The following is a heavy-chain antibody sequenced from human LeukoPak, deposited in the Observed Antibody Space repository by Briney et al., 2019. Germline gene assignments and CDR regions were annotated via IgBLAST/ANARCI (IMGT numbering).Heavy chain of an antibody. CDR1: GGPFSGYY. CDR2: INHSGRI. V-gene: IGHV4-34*01. J-gene: IGHJ6*03. D-gene: IGHD6-6*01. Sequence: PSETLSLTCAVYGGPFSGYYWNWIRQSPGKGLEWIGEINHSGRINYNPSLKSRVTISVDTSKNQFSLNLSSVTAADTAVYFCARGVLSRYYYMDVWGKGTTVTVSS. CDR3: ARGVLSRYYYMDV.